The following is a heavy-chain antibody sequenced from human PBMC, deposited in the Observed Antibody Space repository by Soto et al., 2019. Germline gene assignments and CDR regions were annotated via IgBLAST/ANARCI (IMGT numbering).Heavy chain of an antibody. J-gene: IGHJ4*02. V-gene: IGHV1-69*13. D-gene: IGHD6-6*01. Sequence: GASVKVSWQASGGAFSSYAISWVRQAPGQGLEWMGGIIPIFGTANYAQKFQGRVTITADESTSTAYMELSSLRSEDTAVYYCARSIAARPWFGSFDYWGQGTLVTVSS. CDR3: ARSIAARPWFGSFDY. CDR2: IIPIFGTA. CDR1: GGAFSSYA.